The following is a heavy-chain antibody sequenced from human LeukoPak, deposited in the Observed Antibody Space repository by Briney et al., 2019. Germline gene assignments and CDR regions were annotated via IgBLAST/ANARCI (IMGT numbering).Heavy chain of an antibody. CDR1: GFTVSSNS. Sequence: GGSLRLSCTVSGFTVSSNSMSWVRQAPGKGLEWVSFIYSDNTHYSDSVKGRFTIFRDNSQNSLYLQMNSLRAEDMALYYCAKDMGPLYFYCSSGGGAFDIWGQGTMVTVSS. CDR3: AKDMGPLYFYCSSGGGAFDI. CDR2: IYSDNT. V-gene: IGHV3-53*05. D-gene: IGHD2-2*01. J-gene: IGHJ3*02.